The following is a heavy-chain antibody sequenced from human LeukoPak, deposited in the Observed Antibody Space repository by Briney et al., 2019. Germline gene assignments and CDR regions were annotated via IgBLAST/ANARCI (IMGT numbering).Heavy chain of an antibody. V-gene: IGHV3-7*03. Sequence: GGSLRPSCVVSGFTFSSDWMTWVRQAPGKGLEWVANIKEDGSESYYVDSVKGRFTISRDNTKNSLYLQMNSLGAEDTAVYYCARFPRDPWRFDYWGQGTLVSVSS. J-gene: IGHJ4*02. CDR2: IKEDGSES. CDR3: ARFPRDPWRFDY. D-gene: IGHD5-12*01. CDR1: GFTFSSDW.